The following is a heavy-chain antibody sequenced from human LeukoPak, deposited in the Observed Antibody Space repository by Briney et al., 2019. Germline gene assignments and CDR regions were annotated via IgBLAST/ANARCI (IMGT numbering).Heavy chain of an antibody. J-gene: IGHJ4*02. CDR2: INQDASEE. CDR3: ATSNWGSDY. CDR1: GFTFGSYW. Sequence: GSLRLSCAASGFTFGSYWMSWVRQAPGKGPEWVANINQDASEEYYVDSVKGRFTISRDNAKNSLYLQMNSLRAEDTAVYYCATSNWGSDYWGQGILVTVSS. V-gene: IGHV3-7*01. D-gene: IGHD7-27*01.